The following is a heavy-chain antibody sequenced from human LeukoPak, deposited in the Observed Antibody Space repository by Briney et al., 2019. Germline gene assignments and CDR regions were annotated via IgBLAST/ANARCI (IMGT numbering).Heavy chain of an antibody. CDR1: GFTFNYHY. Sequence: GRSLRLSCATSGFTFNYHYMSWVRQAPGKGLEWVSGITGSAGSTHYADSAKDRFTISRDNTKNTLYLQMNSLRAEDTAIYYCAKSSYYDSIRYYRECYFDYWGQGTLVTVSS. J-gene: IGHJ4*02. V-gene: IGHV3-23*01. CDR2: ITGSAGST. D-gene: IGHD3-22*01. CDR3: AKSSYYDSIRYYRECYFDY.